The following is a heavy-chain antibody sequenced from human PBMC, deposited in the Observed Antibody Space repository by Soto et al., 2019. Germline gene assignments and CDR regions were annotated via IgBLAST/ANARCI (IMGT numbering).Heavy chain of an antibody. CDR3: AKVPSGYCGSASCYYFDY. D-gene: IGHD2-2*03. Sequence: GGSLRLSCAASGFTFNSYAMSWVRQAPGKGLEWVSTISGNGGRTYYADPAKGRFTISRDNSKNTLYLQMNSLRAEDTAVYYCAKVPSGYCGSASCYYFDYWGQGTLVTVSS. V-gene: IGHV3-23*01. J-gene: IGHJ4*02. CDR1: GFTFNSYA. CDR2: ISGNGGRT.